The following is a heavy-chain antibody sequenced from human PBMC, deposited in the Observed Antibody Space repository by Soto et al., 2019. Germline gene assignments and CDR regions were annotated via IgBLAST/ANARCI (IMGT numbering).Heavy chain of an antibody. CDR3: GRGRSGQIVVFY. V-gene: IGHV1-2*06. Sequence: ASVKVSCKTSGYTFTACDINWVRQAPGQGLEWMGRINSNSGGTTYAQKFQGRVTMTRDMSITTVYMELNNLSPDDTAVYYCGRGRSGQIVVFYWGQGTPVTVSS. CDR2: INSNSGGT. CDR1: GYTFTACD. J-gene: IGHJ4*02. D-gene: IGHD5-12*01.